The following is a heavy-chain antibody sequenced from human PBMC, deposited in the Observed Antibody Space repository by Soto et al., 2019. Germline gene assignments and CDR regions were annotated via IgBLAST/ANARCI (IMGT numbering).Heavy chain of an antibody. D-gene: IGHD6-13*01. CDR2: IWYDGSNK. V-gene: IGHV3-33*01. Sequence: QVQLVESGGGVVQPGRSLRLSCAASGFTFSSYGMHWVRQAPGKGLEWVAVIWYDGSNKYYADSVKGRFTISRDNSKNKLYLQMTSLRAEDTAVYYCASQTGYSSSWPLDYWGQGTLVTVSS. CDR1: GFTFSSYG. CDR3: ASQTGYSSSWPLDY. J-gene: IGHJ4*02.